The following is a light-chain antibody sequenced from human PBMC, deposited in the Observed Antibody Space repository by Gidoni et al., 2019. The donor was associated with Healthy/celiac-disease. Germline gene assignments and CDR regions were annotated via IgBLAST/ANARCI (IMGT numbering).Light chain of an antibody. CDR1: QSLLHSNGYNY. V-gene: IGKV2-28*01. Sequence: IVITQSPLSLPVTPGEPASISCRSSQSLLHSNGYNYVDWYLKKPGQTQQLLIYLGSNRAAGVPDRFSGSGSGTDFTLKISRVEAEDVGVYYCKQALQTPRAFGQGTKVEIK. CDR2: LGS. J-gene: IGKJ1*01. CDR3: KQALQTPRA.